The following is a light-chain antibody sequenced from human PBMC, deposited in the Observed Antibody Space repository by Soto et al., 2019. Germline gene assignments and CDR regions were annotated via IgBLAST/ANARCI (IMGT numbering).Light chain of an antibody. V-gene: IGKV1-5*03. CDR1: QSIGHW. J-gene: IGKJ4*01. CDR3: QESYN. Sequence: DIQITQSPSAVSAYVGERGNITCRASQSIGHWLAWYQQRPGKAPKLLIYKVSTLDTGVPSRFSGSGYGTEFTLTISSLQPDDFATYYCQESYNFGGGTKV. CDR2: KVS.